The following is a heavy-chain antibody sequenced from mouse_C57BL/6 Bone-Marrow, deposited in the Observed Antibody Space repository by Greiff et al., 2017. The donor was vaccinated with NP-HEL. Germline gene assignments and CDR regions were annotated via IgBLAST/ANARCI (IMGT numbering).Heavy chain of an antibody. V-gene: IGHV4-1*01. D-gene: IGHD2-3*01. CDR2: INPDSSTI. J-gene: IGHJ1*03. CDR1: GIDFSRYW. CDR3: ASHGYYGIVWYFDV. Sequence: VQLQQSGGGLVQPGGSLKLSCAASGIDFSRYWMSWVRRAPGKGLEWIGEINPDSSTINYAPSLKDKFIISRDNAKNTLYLQMSNVRSEDTALYYCASHGYYGIVWYFDVWGTGTTVTVSS.